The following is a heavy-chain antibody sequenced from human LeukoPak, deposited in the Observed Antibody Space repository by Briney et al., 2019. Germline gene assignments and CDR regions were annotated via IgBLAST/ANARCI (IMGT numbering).Heavy chain of an antibody. CDR2: IYYSGST. V-gene: IGHV4-39*01. J-gene: IGHJ4*02. D-gene: IGHD3-10*01. Sequence: SEPLSLTYTVSGGSISSSSYYWGWVRQPPGKGLVWFGSIYYSGSTYYNPSLPSRVTISVVPSKTQFSLKLRSVTAADKALYFCARHGYYGSGSYYTRFFDYWGQGTLVTVSS. CDR1: GGSISSSSYY. CDR3: ARHGYYGSGSYYTRFFDY.